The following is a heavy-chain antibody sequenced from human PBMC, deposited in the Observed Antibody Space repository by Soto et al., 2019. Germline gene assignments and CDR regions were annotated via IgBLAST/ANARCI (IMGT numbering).Heavy chain of an antibody. CDR1: GFTFSSYG. CDR3: ARFPSSQLWHRGMDV. D-gene: IGHD5-18*01. CDR2: IWYDGSNK. V-gene: IGHV3-33*01. Sequence: GGSLRLSCAASGFTFSSYGMHWVRQAPGKGLEWVAVIWYDGSNKYYADSVKGRFTISRDNSKNTLYLQMNSLRAEDTAVYYCARFPSSQLWHRGMDVWGQGTTVTVSS. J-gene: IGHJ6*02.